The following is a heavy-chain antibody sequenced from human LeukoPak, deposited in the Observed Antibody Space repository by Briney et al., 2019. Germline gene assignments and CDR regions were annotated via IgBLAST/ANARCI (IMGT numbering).Heavy chain of an antibody. CDR3: ARDGGDTATYFDY. V-gene: IGHV3-21*01. D-gene: IGHD5-18*01. J-gene: IGHJ4*02. Sequence: PGGSLRLSCAASGFTFSSYSMNWVRQAPGKGLEWVSSISSSSSYIYYADSVKGRFTISRDNAKNSLYLQMNCLRAEDTAVYYCARDGGDTATYFDYWGQGTLVTVSS. CDR1: GFTFSSYS. CDR2: ISSSSSYI.